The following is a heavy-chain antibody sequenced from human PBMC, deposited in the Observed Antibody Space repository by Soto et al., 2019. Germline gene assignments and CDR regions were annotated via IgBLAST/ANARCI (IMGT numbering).Heavy chain of an antibody. CDR2: IYYSGST. CDR3: ARHVKGFNWFDP. D-gene: IGHD2-15*01. V-gene: IGHV4-39*01. Sequence: SETLSLTCTVSGGSISSSSYYWGWIRQPPGKGLEWIGSIYYSGSTYYNPSLKSRVTISVDTSKNQFSLKLSSVTAADTAVYYCARHVKGFNWFDPWGQGTLVTVSS. CDR1: GGSISSSSYY. J-gene: IGHJ5*02.